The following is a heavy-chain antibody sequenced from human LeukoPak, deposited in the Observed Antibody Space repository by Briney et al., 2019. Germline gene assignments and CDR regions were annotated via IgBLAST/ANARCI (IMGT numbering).Heavy chain of an antibody. J-gene: IGHJ4*02. D-gene: IGHD3-10*01. CDR3: ARLTYGSGRNTYDY. CDR1: GYTFTNWW. CDR2: IYPGDSDT. Sequence: GESLKISCKASGYTFTNWWIAWVRQMPGKGLEWMGIIYPGDSDTRYSPSFQGQVTISADKSISTTYLQWSSLKASDTAMYYCARLTYGSGRNTYDYWGQGTLVTVSS. V-gene: IGHV5-51*01.